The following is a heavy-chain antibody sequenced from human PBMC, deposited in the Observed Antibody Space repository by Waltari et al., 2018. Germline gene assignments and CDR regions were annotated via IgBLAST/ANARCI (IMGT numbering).Heavy chain of an antibody. Sequence: QVQLQESGPGLVKPSETLSLTCTVSGGSISSHYWSWIRQPPGKGLEWIGYIYYSGSPNYNPHLRSRVTISVDTSKNQFSLKLSSVTAADTAVYYCARSGYDSWDYFDYWGQGTLVTVSS. D-gene: IGHD5-12*01. CDR1: GGSISSHY. CDR2: IYYSGSP. CDR3: ARSGYDSWDYFDY. V-gene: IGHV4-59*11. J-gene: IGHJ4*02.